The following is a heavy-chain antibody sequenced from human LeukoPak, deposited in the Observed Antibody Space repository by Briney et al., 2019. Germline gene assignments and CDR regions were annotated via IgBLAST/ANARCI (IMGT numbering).Heavy chain of an antibody. CDR1: GFTFSSYA. D-gene: IGHD3-10*01. CDR3: AKDGERYGSGSLFDY. V-gene: IGHV3-23*01. J-gene: IGHJ4*02. Sequence: TGGSLRLSCAASGFTFSSYATSWVRQAPGKGLEWVSAISGSGGSTYYADSVKGRFTISRDNSKNTLYLQMNSLRAEDTAVYYCAKDGERYGSGSLFDYWGQGTLVTVSS. CDR2: ISGSGGST.